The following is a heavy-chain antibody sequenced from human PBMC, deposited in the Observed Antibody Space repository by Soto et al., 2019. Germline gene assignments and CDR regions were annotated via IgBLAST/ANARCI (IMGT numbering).Heavy chain of an antibody. V-gene: IGHV1-2*02. CDR3: ARDLGVVNYYYGMDV. J-gene: IGHJ6*02. D-gene: IGHD2-15*01. CDR2: INPNSGGT. CDR1: GYTFTGYY. Sequence: SVKVSCKASGYTFTGYYMHWVRQAPGQGLEWMGWINPNSGGTNYAQKFQGRVTMTRDTSISTAYMELSRLRSDDTAVYYCARDLGVVNYYYGMDVWGQGTTVTVSS.